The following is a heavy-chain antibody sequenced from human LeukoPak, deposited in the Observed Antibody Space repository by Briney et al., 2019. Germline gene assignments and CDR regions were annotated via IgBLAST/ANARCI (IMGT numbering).Heavy chain of an antibody. D-gene: IGHD3-22*01. J-gene: IGHJ3*02. V-gene: IGHV4-59*01. Sequence: PSETLSLTCTVSGGSISSYYWSWIRQPPGKGLEWIGYIYYSGSTNYNPSLKSRVTISVDTSKNQFSLKLSSVTAADTAVYYCARVYDSSGSEDAFDIWGQGTMVTVSS. CDR2: IYYSGST. CDR1: GGSISSYY. CDR3: ARVYDSSGSEDAFDI.